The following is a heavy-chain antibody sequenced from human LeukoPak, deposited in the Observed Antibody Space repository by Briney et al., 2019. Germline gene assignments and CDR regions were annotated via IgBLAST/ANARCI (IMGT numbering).Heavy chain of an antibody. V-gene: IGHV4-34*01. CDR2: INHSGST. CDR1: GGSFSGYY. D-gene: IGHD3-10*01. Sequence: PSETLSLTCAVYGGSFSGYYWSWIRQPPGKGLEWIGEINHSGSTNYNPSLKSRVAISVDTSKNQFSLKLSSVTAADTAVYYCARGDSLWFGEFQNNWFDPWGQGTLVPVSS. CDR3: ARGDSLWFGEFQNNWFDP. J-gene: IGHJ5*02.